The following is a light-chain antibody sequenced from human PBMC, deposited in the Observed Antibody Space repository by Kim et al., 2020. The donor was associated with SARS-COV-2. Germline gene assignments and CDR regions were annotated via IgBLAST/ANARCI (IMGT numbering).Light chain of an antibody. Sequence: SYELTQPPSVSVSPGQTASITCSGDKLGDKYACXYQQKPGQSPVLVIYQDSKRPSGIPERFSGSNSGNTATLTISGTQAMDEADYYCQAWDSSTGVVFGG. CDR3: QAWDSSTGVV. V-gene: IGLV3-1*01. CDR1: KLGDKY. J-gene: IGLJ2*01. CDR2: QDS.